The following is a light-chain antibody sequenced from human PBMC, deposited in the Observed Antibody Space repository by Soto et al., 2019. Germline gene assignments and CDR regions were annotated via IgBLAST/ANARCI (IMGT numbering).Light chain of an antibody. V-gene: IGKV3-20*01. J-gene: IGKJ1*01. CDR3: QHYGSSWT. Sequence: EIVLTQSTGTLSLSPGERATLSCRASQSVSSSYLAWYQQKPGQAPRLLIYGASSRATGIPDRFSGSGSGTDFTLTISRLEPEDFAVYYCQHYGSSWTFGQGTKVEIK. CDR1: QSVSSSY. CDR2: GAS.